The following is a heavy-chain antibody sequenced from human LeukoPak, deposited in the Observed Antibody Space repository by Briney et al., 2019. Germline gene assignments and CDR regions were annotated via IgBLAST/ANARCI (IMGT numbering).Heavy chain of an antibody. V-gene: IGHV3-7*01. Sequence: ETLSLTCTVSGYSISSGYYWGWVRQAPGKGLEWVASIKEDGSEKYYVDSVKGRFTISRDNAKNSLYLQMNSLRAEDTALYYCARDRNTDFWSGYYTNYFDYWGQGTLLTVSS. CDR2: IKEDGSEK. J-gene: IGHJ4*02. CDR3: ARDRNTDFWSGYYTNYFDY. CDR1: GYSISSGYY. D-gene: IGHD3-3*01.